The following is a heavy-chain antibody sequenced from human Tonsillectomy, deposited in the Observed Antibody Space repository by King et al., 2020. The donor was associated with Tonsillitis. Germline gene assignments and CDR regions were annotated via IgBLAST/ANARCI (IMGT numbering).Heavy chain of an antibody. CDR1: GGSISSYY. Sequence: QLQESGPGLVKPSETLSLTCTVSGGSISSYYWSWIRQPPGKGLEWIGYIYYSGSTNYNPSLKSRVTISVDTSKNQFSLKLSSVTAADTAVYYCARGPSGYPDYWGQGTLVTVSS. CDR3: ARGPSGYPDY. V-gene: IGHV4-59*01. CDR2: IYYSGST. D-gene: IGHD3-22*01. J-gene: IGHJ4*02.